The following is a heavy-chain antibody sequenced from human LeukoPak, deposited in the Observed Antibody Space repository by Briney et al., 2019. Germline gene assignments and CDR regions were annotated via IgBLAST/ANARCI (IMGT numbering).Heavy chain of an antibody. V-gene: IGHV4-61*05. J-gene: IGHJ4*02. CDR1: GGSISGSSFY. CDR3: ARWNSGGDY. Sequence: SETLSLTCSVSGGSISGSSFYWGWIRQPPGKGLEWIGQIYYSGSSGSTKYNPSLKSRVTISVDTSKNQFSLNLSSVTAADTAVYYCARWNSGGDYWGQGTLVTVSS. CDR2: IYYSGSSGST. D-gene: IGHD1/OR15-1a*01.